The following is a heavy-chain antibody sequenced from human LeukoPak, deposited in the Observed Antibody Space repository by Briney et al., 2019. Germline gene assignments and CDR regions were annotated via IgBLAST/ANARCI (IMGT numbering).Heavy chain of an antibody. CDR2: VSHTGST. CDR3: ARGAGDYYDSREISWFDP. V-gene: IGHV4-38-2*02. J-gene: IGHJ5*02. D-gene: IGHD3-22*01. Sequence: PSETLSLTCTVSGYSISSDYYWGWIRQPPGKGLEWIASVSHTGSTSYSPSLKSRVTISLDTSKNQFSLKNQFSLKLTSVTAADTAMYYCARGAGDYYDSREISWFDPWGQGTLVTVSS. CDR1: GYSISSDYY.